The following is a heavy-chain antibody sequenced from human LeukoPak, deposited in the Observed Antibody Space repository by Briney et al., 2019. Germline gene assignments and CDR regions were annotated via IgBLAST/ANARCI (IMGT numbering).Heavy chain of an antibody. Sequence: GGSLRLSCAASGFTFSGYWMNWVRQASGKGLDLEAIIKEDGSDQYYVDSVKGRFTISRDNTKNSLYLQMNSLRAEDTAVYYCAKDVGYSYGPGGWFDPWGQGTLVTVSS. CDR3: AKDVGYSYGPGGWFDP. J-gene: IGHJ5*02. D-gene: IGHD5-18*01. CDR1: GFTFSGYW. V-gene: IGHV3-7*03. CDR2: IKEDGSDQ.